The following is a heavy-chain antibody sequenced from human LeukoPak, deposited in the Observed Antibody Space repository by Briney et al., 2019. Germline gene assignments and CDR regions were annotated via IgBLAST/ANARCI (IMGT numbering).Heavy chain of an antibody. J-gene: IGHJ4*02. CDR2: ISSGSSYT. Sequence: GGSLRLSCTASGFTFSTYSMNWVRQAPGKGLEWVSSISSGSSYTYYAESVKGRFTISRDNAKNSLYLQMNSLRAEDTAVYYCARDFGGSYLFDYWGQGTLVTVSS. D-gene: IGHD1-26*01. CDR1: GFTFSTYS. V-gene: IGHV3-21*01. CDR3: ARDFGGSYLFDY.